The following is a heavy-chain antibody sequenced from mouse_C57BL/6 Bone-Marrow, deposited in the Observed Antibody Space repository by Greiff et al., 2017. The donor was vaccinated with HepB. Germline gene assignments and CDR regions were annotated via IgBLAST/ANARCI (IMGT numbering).Heavy chain of an antibody. J-gene: IGHJ4*01. CDR2: ISSGRSNI. CDR3: ARDGYYGVFYAMDY. CDR1: GFTFRDYG. Sequence: EVKLVESGGGLVKPGGSLKLSCAASGFTFRDYGMHWVRQAPEKGLEWVAYISSGRSNIYYADTVKGRFTISRDNAKNTLFLQMTSLRSEDTAMYYCARDGYYGVFYAMDYWGQGTSVTVSS. D-gene: IGHD2-3*01. V-gene: IGHV5-17*01.